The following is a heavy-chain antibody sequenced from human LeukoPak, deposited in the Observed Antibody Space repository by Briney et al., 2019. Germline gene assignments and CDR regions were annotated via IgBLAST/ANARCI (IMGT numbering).Heavy chain of an antibody. CDR3: TRAVAGHPD. V-gene: IGHV4-34*01. J-gene: IGHJ1*01. Sequence: SETLSLTCTVSGVPFSNYYWSWVRQSPRQGLEGIGEINHSGYTNYNPSLKSRVTMSIDTSKHQFSLKLTSVTAADAGVYYCTRAVAGHPDWGQGTFVTVSS. CDR1: GVPFSNYY. D-gene: IGHD6-19*01. CDR2: INHSGYT.